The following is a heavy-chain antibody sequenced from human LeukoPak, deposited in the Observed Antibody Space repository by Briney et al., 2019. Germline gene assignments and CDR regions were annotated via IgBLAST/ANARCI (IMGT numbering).Heavy chain of an antibody. CDR3: AKAAYGSGSYYKGEYYFDY. CDR2: ISSSGSTI. D-gene: IGHD3-10*01. CDR1: QSIVSSRY. Sequence: GGSLRLTCSASQSIVSSRYMSWVRQAPGKGLEWVSYISSSGSTIYYADSVKGRFTISRDNSKNTLYLQMNSLRAEDTAVYYCAKAAYGSGSYYKGEYYFDYWGQGTLVTVSS. J-gene: IGHJ4*02. V-gene: IGHV3-11*01.